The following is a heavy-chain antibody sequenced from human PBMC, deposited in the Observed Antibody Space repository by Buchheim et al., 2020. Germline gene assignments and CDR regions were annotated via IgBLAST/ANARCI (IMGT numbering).Heavy chain of an antibody. Sequence: EVQLVESGGGLVQPGGSLRLSCAASGFTFSSYEMNWVRQAPGKGLEWVSYISSSGSTIYYADSVKGRFTFSRANAKNSLVLQMDSLRAEDTAVYYCARGSMGTRHYFDCGGEGT. V-gene: IGHV3-48*03. D-gene: IGHD2/OR15-2a*01. CDR1: GFTFSSYE. CDR2: ISSSGSTI. J-gene: IGHJ4*02. CDR3: ARGSMGTRHYFDC.